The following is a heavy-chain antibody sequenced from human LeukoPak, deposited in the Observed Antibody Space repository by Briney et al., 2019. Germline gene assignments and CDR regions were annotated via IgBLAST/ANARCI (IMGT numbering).Heavy chain of an antibody. Sequence: PSETLSLTCAVYGGSFSGYYWSWIRQPPGKGLEWIGEINHSGSTNYNPPLKSRVTISVDTSKNQFSLKLSSVTAADTAVYYCARGFRYSSSWYGRYNWFDPWGQGTLVTVSS. CDR3: ARGFRYSSSWYGRYNWFDP. CDR2: INHSGST. J-gene: IGHJ5*02. CDR1: GGSFSGYY. D-gene: IGHD6-13*01. V-gene: IGHV4-34*01.